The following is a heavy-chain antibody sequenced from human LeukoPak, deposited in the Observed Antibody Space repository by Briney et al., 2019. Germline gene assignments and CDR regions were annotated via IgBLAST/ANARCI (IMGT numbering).Heavy chain of an antibody. V-gene: IGHV3-30*04. J-gene: IGHJ4*02. CDR1: GFTFSSYA. Sequence: GGSLRLSCAASGFTFSSYAMHWVRQAPGKGLEWVAVISYDGSNKYYADSVKGRFTISRDNSKNTLYLQMNSLRAEDTAVYYCARDKIVGATHFDYWGQGTLVTVSS. D-gene: IGHD1-26*01. CDR3: ARDKIVGATHFDY. CDR2: ISYDGSNK.